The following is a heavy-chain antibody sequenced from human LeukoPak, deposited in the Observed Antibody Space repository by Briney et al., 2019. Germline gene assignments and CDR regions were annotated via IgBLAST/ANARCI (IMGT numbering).Heavy chain of an antibody. Sequence: GGSLRLSCAASGFTFTDYAMSWVRQAPEKGLEWVSTISHSGGGTYYAESVKGRFTISRDNSKNTVYLQMNSLRAEDTAVYYCASGTGTDYWGQGTLVTVSS. CDR1: GFTFTDYA. J-gene: IGHJ4*02. CDR2: ISHSGGGT. CDR3: ASGTGTDY. V-gene: IGHV3-23*01. D-gene: IGHD1-1*01.